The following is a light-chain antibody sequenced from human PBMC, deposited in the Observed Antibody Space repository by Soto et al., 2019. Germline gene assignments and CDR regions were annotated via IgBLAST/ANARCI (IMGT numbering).Light chain of an antibody. Sequence: DIQMTQSPSSLSASVGDRATITCRATQGIRNYLAWYQQKPGKVPKLLIYAASTLQSGVPSRFSGSGSGTDFTLTISSLQSEDVAAYYCQKYNSAPSFTFGQGTRLEIK. J-gene: IGKJ5*01. CDR1: QGIRNY. CDR3: QKYNSAPSFT. V-gene: IGKV1-27*01. CDR2: AAS.